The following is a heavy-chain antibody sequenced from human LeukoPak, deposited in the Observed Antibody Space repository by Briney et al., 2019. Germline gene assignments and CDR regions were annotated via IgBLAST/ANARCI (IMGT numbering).Heavy chain of an antibody. CDR2: ISSSGGNT. CDR3: ARRTSGAKDV. Sequence: GGSLRLSCAASGFTFSSSVMSWVSQAPGKGLEWVSAISSSGGNTDNADSLKGRFTISRDNSKDTLYLQMNSLRVEDTAVYYCARRTSGAKDVWGKGTTVTVSP. V-gene: IGHV3-23*01. CDR1: GFTFSSSV. D-gene: IGHD3-16*01. J-gene: IGHJ6*04.